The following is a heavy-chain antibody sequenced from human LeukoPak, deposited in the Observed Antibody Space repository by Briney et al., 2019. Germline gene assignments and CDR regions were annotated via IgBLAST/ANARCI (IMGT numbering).Heavy chain of an antibody. CDR1: KFTFSSFW. Sequence: GGSLRLSCTASKFTFSSFWMSWVRQAPGKGLEWVADINQDGSEKNYVDSVKGRFTISRDNAKNSLYLQMNTLRAEDTAVYYCARESTEVTPGYWGQGTLVTVSS. CDR3: ARESTEVTPGY. V-gene: IGHV3-7*01. D-gene: IGHD4-23*01. J-gene: IGHJ4*02. CDR2: INQDGSEK.